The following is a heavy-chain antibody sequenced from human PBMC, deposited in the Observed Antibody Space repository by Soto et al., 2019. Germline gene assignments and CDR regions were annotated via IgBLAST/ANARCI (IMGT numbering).Heavy chain of an antibody. V-gene: IGHV4-61*01. CDR3: ARGPITFGGVIVREPSDY. Sequence: SETLSLTCTVSGGSVSSGSYYWSWIRQPPGKGLEWIGYIYYSGSTNYNPSLKSRVTISVDTSKNQFSLKLSSVTAADTAVYYCARGPITFGGVIVREPSDYWGQGTLVTVSS. CDR1: GGSVSSGSYY. D-gene: IGHD3-16*02. J-gene: IGHJ4*02. CDR2: IYYSGST.